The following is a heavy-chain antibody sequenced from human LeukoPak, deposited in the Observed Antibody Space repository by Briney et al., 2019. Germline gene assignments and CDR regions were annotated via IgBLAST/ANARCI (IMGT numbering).Heavy chain of an antibody. CDR3: ARGGGFYSSGTTHFDY. Sequence: SETLSLTCAVSGGSISSGTYSWSWIRQPPGKGLEWIGYIFHNGNTHYNPSLKSRVTVSIDKSKNQFSLRLSSVTAADTAVYFCARGGGFYSSGTTHFDYWGQGTLVTVSS. D-gene: IGHD3-10*01. V-gene: IGHV4-30-2*01. CDR1: GGSISSGTYS. J-gene: IGHJ4*02. CDR2: IFHNGNT.